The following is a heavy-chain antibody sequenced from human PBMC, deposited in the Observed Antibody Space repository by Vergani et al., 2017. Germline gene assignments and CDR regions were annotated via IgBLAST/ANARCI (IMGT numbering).Heavy chain of an antibody. D-gene: IGHD2-2*01. CDR2: INHSGST. Sequence: QLQQWGAGLLKPSETLSLTCAVYGGSFSGYYWSWIRQPPGKGLEWIGEINHSGSTNYNPSLKSRVTISVDTSKNQFSLKLSSVTAADTAVYYCATAALVVPAAIGYYYYGMDVWGQGTTVTVSS. V-gene: IGHV4-34*01. J-gene: IGHJ6*02. CDR1: GGSFSGYY. CDR3: ATAALVVPAAIGYYYYGMDV.